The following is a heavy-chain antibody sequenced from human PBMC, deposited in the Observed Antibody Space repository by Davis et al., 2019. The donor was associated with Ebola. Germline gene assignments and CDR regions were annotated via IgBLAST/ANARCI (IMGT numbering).Heavy chain of an antibody. CDR1: GFTFSSYA. J-gene: IGHJ4*02. V-gene: IGHV3-23*01. Sequence: GGSLRLSCAASGFTFSSYAMSWVRQAPGKGLEWVSAISGSGGSTYYADSVKGRFTISRDNSKNTLYLQMNSLRAEDTAVYYCARDPAGTTWGYYFDYWGQGTLVTVSS. CDR2: ISGSGGST. CDR3: ARDPAGTTWGYYFDY. D-gene: IGHD1-7*01.